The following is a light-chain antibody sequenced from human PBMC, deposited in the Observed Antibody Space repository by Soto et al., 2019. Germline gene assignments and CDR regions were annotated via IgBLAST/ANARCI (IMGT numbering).Light chain of an antibody. CDR3: TQYYSYPRT. Sequence: AIRMTQSPSSLSASTGDRVTITCRASQGISSYLAWYQQKPGKAPKLLIYAASTLQSGVPSRFSGSGSGTDVTLTISCLQSEDFATYYCTQYYSYPRTFGQGTKVEIK. V-gene: IGKV1-8*01. J-gene: IGKJ1*01. CDR2: AAS. CDR1: QGISSY.